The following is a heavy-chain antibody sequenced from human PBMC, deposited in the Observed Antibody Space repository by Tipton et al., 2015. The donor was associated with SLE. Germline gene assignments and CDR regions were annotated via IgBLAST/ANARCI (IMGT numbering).Heavy chain of an antibody. CDR2: IYYSGST. D-gene: IGHD3-22*01. Sequence: LRLSCTVSGGSISSYYWSWIRQPPGKGLEWIGYIYYSGSTNYNPSPKSRVTISVDTSKNQFSLKLSSVTAADTAVYYCATSDDSSGPSPDAFDIWGQGTMVTVSS. CDR3: ATSDDSSGPSPDAFDI. V-gene: IGHV4-59*01. J-gene: IGHJ3*02. CDR1: GGSISSYY.